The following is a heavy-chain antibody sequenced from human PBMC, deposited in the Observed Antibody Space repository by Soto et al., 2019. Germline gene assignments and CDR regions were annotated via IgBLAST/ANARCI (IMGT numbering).Heavy chain of an antibody. CDR1: GGSVNTGDNY. CDR3: AREPLDGMAV. J-gene: IGHJ6*02. CDR2: IYHTGNT. V-gene: IGHV4-30-4*01. Sequence: QVQLHQSGPGLVKPSQTLSLECTVIGGSVNTGDNYWSWVRQSPGRGLEWIGYIYHTGNTFYNPALENRVTMSVDSSKNQFSLTLTSVTAADTAGYFCAREPLDGMAVLGQGTNVTFSS.